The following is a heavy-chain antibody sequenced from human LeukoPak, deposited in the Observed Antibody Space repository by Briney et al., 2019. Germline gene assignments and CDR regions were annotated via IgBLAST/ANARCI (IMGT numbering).Heavy chain of an antibody. J-gene: IGHJ4*02. CDR1: GYSFTTYW. V-gene: IGHV5-51*01. D-gene: IGHD5-12*01. Sequence: GESLKISCKGSGYSFTTYWIAWVRQVPGKGPEWMGIIYPGDSDIRDSPSFQGQVTISVDKSISTAYLQWSSLKASDTAMYYCARRAYSGYEFDYWGQGTLVTVSS. CDR3: ARRAYSGYEFDY. CDR2: IYPGDSDI.